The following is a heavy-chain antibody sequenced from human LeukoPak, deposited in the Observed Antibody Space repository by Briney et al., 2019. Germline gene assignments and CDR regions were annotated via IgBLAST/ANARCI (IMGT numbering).Heavy chain of an antibody. Sequence: GGSLRLSCEASGFTVSDYYMNWVRQAPGKGLEWLSYISSSGSTIYYADSVKGRFTISRDNAGNSVYLQMSSLRAGDTAVYYCARDYRQWWYYGMDVWGQGTTVTVSS. V-gene: IGHV3-11*04. J-gene: IGHJ6*02. D-gene: IGHD2-15*01. CDR1: GFTVSDYY. CDR2: ISSSGSTI. CDR3: ARDYRQWWYYGMDV.